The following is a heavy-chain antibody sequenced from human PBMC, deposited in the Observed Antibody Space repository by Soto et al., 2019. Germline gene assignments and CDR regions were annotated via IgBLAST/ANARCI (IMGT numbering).Heavy chain of an antibody. D-gene: IGHD5-12*01. J-gene: IGHJ5*02. CDR3: AREWDGDGYISCWFDP. CDR1: GFTFSSYS. V-gene: IGHV3-48*01. CDR2: ISSSSRTI. Sequence: GGSLRLSCAASGFTFSSYSMNWVRQAPGKGLEWVSYISSSSRTIYCADSVKGRFTISRNNAKNSLYLQMNSLRAEDTAVYYCAREWDGDGYISCWFDPWGQGTLVTVPS.